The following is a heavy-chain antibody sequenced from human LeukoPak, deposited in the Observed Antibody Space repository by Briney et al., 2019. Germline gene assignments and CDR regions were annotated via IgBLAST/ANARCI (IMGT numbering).Heavy chain of an antibody. CDR1: GFTFSSYG. J-gene: IGHJ4*02. V-gene: IGHV3-30*02. CDR2: IRYDGSNK. CDR3: AKSGPYGSGSYSLDY. D-gene: IGHD3-10*01. Sequence: GGSLRLSCAASGFTFSSYGMHWVRQAPGKGLEWVAFIRYDGSNKYYADSVKGRFTISRDNAKNTLYLQLNSLRSEATALSYCAKSGPYGSGSYSLDYWGQGTLVTVSS.